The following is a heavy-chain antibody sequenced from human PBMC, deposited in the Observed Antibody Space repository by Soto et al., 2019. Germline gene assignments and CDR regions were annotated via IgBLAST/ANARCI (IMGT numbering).Heavy chain of an antibody. CDR1: GFTFSSYG. CDR2: ISYDGSNK. Sequence: WGSLRLSCSASGFTFSSYGMHWFRQAPGKGLEWVAVISYDGSNKYYADSVKGRFTISRDNSKNTLYLQMNSLRAEDTAVYYCAKGYNLLIAAAAGDYFDYWGQGTLVTVSS. D-gene: IGHD6-13*01. CDR3: AKGYNLLIAAAAGDYFDY. J-gene: IGHJ4*02. V-gene: IGHV3-30*18.